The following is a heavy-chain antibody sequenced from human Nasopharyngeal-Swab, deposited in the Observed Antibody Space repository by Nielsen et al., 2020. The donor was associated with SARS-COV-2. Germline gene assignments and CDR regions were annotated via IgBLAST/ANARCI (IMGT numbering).Heavy chain of an antibody. D-gene: IGHD5-18*01. Sequence: ASVKVSCKASGYTFTSYAMHWVRQAPGQRLEWMGWINAGNGNTKYSQKFQGRVTMTRNTSISTAYMELSSLRSEDTAVYYCATIQPSNYYYYGMDVWGQGTTVTVSS. V-gene: IGHV1-3*01. CDR2: INAGNGNT. CDR3: ATIQPSNYYYYGMDV. CDR1: GYTFTSYA. J-gene: IGHJ6*02.